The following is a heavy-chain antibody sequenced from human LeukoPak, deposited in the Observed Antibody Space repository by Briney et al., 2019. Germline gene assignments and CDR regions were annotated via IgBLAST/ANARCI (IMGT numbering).Heavy chain of an antibody. D-gene: IGHD3-10*01. CDR1: GFTFSSYA. CDR3: APYGRAFGELSYY. J-gene: IGHJ4*02. CDR2: ISGSGGST. Sequence: GGSLRLFCAASGFTFSSYAMSWVRQAPGKGLEWVSSISGSGGSTYYADSVKGRFTISRDNSKNTLYLQMNSLRAEDTAVYYCAPYGRAFGELSYYWGQGTLVTVSS. V-gene: IGHV3-23*01.